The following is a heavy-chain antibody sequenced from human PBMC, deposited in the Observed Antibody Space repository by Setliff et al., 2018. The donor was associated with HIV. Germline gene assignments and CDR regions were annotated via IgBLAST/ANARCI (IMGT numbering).Heavy chain of an antibody. Sequence: GGSLRLSCAASGFTFNAHGMHWVRLAPDKGLEWVAFINYDENSEYYADSVKGRVTISRDNSKNTVYLQMNSLRAEDTAVYYCVKDGDYRNGDYDAFDIWGQGTMVTVSS. CDR3: VKDGDYRNGDYDAFDI. J-gene: IGHJ3*02. V-gene: IGHV3-30*02. CDR1: GFTFNAHG. CDR2: INYDENSE. D-gene: IGHD4-17*01.